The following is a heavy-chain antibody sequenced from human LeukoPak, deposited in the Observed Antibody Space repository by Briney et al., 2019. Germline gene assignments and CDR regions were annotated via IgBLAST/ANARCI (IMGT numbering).Heavy chain of an antibody. V-gene: IGHV4-38-2*01. CDR2: IYHSGTT. CDR3: ASLVDYSSTSCPNDLYHYMDF. J-gene: IGHJ6*03. CDR1: GYSISSGYY. D-gene: IGHD2-2*01. Sequence: PSETLSLTCSVSGYSISSGYYWGWIRQPPGQGLEWIGSIYHSGTTFSNPSLKSRVTISVDTSKNHFSLKLSSVTAADTPVYYCASLVDYSSTSCPNDLYHYMDFWGKGTTVTVS.